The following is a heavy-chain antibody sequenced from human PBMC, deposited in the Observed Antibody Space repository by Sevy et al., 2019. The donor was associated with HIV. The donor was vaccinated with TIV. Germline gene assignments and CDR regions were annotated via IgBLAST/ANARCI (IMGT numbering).Heavy chain of an antibody. D-gene: IGHD2-21*02. V-gene: IGHV1-2*02. CDR1: GYTFTGYY. J-gene: IGHJ4*02. Sequence: ASVKVSCKASGYTFTGYYMYWVRQAPGQGLEWMGWINPNSGGTNYAQKFQGRVTMTRDTSISTAYMELSRLRSDDTAVYYCAVAYCGGDCYYFDYWGQGTLVTVSS. CDR2: INPNSGGT. CDR3: AVAYCGGDCYYFDY.